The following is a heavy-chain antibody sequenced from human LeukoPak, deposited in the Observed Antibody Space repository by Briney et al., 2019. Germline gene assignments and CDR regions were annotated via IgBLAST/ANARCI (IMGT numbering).Heavy chain of an antibody. Sequence: GGSLRLSCAASGFTFSSYAMHWVRQAPGKGLEWVAVISYDGSNKYYADSVKGRFTISRDNSKNTLYLQMNSLRAEDTAVYYCAKDRSSGYPDYWGQGTLVTVSS. CDR1: GFTFSSYA. CDR3: AKDRSSGYPDY. J-gene: IGHJ4*02. CDR2: ISYDGSNK. V-gene: IGHV3-30-3*01. D-gene: IGHD3-22*01.